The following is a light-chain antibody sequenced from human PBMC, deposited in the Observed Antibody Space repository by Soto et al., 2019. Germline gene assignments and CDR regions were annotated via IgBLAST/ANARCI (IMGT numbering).Light chain of an antibody. CDR3: AAWDDSLNGPV. CDR2: HNN. J-gene: IGLJ3*02. Sequence: QAVVTQPPSVSGAPGQRVTISCTGSSSNIGADFDVHWYQHLPGTAPKLLISHNNNRPSGVPDRFSGSKSGTSASLAITGLQADDEAVYYCAAWDDSLNGPVFGGGTKVTVL. CDR1: SSNIGADFD. V-gene: IGLV1-40*01.